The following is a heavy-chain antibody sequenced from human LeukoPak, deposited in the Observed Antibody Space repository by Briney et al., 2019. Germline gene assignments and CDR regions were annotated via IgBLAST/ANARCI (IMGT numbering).Heavy chain of an antibody. J-gene: IGHJ3*02. CDR2: IRYDGSNK. Sequence: GGSLRLSCAASGFTFSSYAMHWVRQAPGKGLEWVAFIRYDGSNKYYADSVKGRFTISRDNSKNTLYLQMNSLRAEDTAVYYCAKVLSDIVVVVAADYDAFDIWGKGTMVTVSS. V-gene: IGHV3-30*02. D-gene: IGHD2-15*01. CDR1: GFTFSSYA. CDR3: AKVLSDIVVVVAADYDAFDI.